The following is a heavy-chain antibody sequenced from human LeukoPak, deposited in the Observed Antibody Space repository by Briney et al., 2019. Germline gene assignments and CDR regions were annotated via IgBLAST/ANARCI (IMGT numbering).Heavy chain of an antibody. V-gene: IGHV4-39*07. J-gene: IGHJ5*02. CDR3: ARGQAGSMIVAT. Sequence: ETLSLTCTVSGGSISSSSYYWGWIRQPPGKGLEWIGSIYYSGSTYYNPSLKSRVTISLDTSKNQFSLKLSSVTAADTAVYYCARGQAGSMIVATWGQGTLVTVSS. D-gene: IGHD3-22*01. CDR1: GGSISSSSYY. CDR2: IYYSGST.